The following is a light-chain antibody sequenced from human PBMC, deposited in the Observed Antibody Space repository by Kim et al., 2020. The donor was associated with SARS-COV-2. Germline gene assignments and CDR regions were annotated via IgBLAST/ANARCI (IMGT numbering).Light chain of an antibody. Sequence: RVTIACTGRSSNIGAGYEVYWYQQLPETAPNLVIYDNTSRPSGIPDLFSGSKAGTSASLAITGHLAADEADYYCQSYDSGLGGSVFGTGTKVTVL. CDR1: SSNIGAGYE. J-gene: IGLJ1*01. V-gene: IGLV1-40*01. CDR2: DNT. CDR3: QSYDSGLGGSV.